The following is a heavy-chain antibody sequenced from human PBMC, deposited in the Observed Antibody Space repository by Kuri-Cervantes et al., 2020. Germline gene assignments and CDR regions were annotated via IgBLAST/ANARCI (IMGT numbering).Heavy chain of an antibody. Sequence: GGSLRLSCAASGFTFSSYAMSWVRQAPGKGLEWVANIKQDGSEKYYVDSVKGRFTISRDNSKNTLYLQMNSLRAEDTAVYYCAKGRGSGGGQGTLVTVSS. CDR1: GFTFSSYA. J-gene: IGHJ4*02. D-gene: IGHD3-10*01. CDR2: IKQDGSEK. V-gene: IGHV3-7*03. CDR3: AKGRGSG.